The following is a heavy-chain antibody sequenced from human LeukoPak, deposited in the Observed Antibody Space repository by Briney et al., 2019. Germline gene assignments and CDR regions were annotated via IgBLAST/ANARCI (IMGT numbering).Heavy chain of an antibody. CDR2: INPNSGGT. J-gene: IGHJ4*02. CDR1: GYTFTGYY. D-gene: IGHD1-26*01. V-gene: IGHV1-2*02. CDR3: ARDPYSGSYADY. Sequence: ASVKVSCKASGYTFTGYYMHWVRQAPGQGLEWMGCINPNSGGTNYAQKFQGRVTMTRDTSISTAYMELSRLRSDDTAVYYCARDPYSGSYADYWGQGTLVTVSS.